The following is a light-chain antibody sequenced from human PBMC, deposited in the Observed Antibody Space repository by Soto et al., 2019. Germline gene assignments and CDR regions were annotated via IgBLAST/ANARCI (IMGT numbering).Light chain of an antibody. J-gene: IGLJ2*01. CDR3: QLWDGGSGHRV. CDR2: YDR. V-gene: IGLV3-21*04. Sequence: SYVLTQPPSVSVAPGKAARITWGGNNIGSKSVNWSQQKPGQAPLLVIYYDRDRPSGIPERFSGSNSGNTATLTISRVESGDEADYYCQLWDGGSGHRVFGGGTKLTVL. CDR1: NIGSKS.